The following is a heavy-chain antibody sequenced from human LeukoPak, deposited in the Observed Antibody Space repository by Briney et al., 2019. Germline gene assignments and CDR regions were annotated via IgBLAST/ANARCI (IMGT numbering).Heavy chain of an antibody. D-gene: IGHD2-2*01. J-gene: IGHJ3*01. CDR3: ARDVGYCSSTSCPPT. CDR2: INWNGGST. Sequence: PGGSLRLSCAASGFTLSSYAMSWVRQAPGKGLEWVSGINWNGGSTGYADSVKGRFTISRDNAKNSLYLQMNSLRAEDTALYYCARDVGYCSSTSCPPTWGQGTMVTVSS. V-gene: IGHV3-20*04. CDR1: GFTLSSYA.